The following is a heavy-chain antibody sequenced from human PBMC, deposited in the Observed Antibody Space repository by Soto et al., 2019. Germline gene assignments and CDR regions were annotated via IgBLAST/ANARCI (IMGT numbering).Heavy chain of an antibody. V-gene: IGHV3-21*01. Sequence: GGSLRLSCAASGFTFSSYSMNWVRQAPGKGLEWVSSISSSSSYIYYADSVKGRFTISGDNAKNSLYLQMNSLRAEDTAVYYCARSIRAYCSGGSCRALDYWGQGTLVTVSS. J-gene: IGHJ4*02. CDR3: ARSIRAYCSGGSCRALDY. D-gene: IGHD2-15*01. CDR2: ISSSSSYI. CDR1: GFTFSSYS.